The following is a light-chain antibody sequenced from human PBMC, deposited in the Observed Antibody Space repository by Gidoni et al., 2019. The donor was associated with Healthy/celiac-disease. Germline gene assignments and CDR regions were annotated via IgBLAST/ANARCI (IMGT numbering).Light chain of an antibody. J-gene: IGKJ1*01. Sequence: EIVLTQSPGTLSLSPGERATLSCRASQSVSSSYLAWYQQKPGQAPRLLIYGASSRATGIPDRFSGSGYGTDFTLTISRLEPEDFAVYYCQQYGSSPQTFXXXTKVEIK. CDR1: QSVSSSY. CDR3: QQYGSSPQT. V-gene: IGKV3-20*01. CDR2: GAS.